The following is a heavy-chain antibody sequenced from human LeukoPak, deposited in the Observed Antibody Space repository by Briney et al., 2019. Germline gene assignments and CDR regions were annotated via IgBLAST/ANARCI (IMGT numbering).Heavy chain of an antibody. D-gene: IGHD3-22*01. CDR3: TRDSIITSAFDI. Sequence: GGSLRLSCAACEFTFSSYEMNWVRQGPGKGLEWVSYISSSGSTIYYADSVKGRFTISRDNAEKSLYLQMNSLRAEDTAVYYCTRDSIITSAFDIWGQGTMVTVSS. CDR2: ISSSGSTI. J-gene: IGHJ3*02. V-gene: IGHV3-48*03. CDR1: EFTFSSYE.